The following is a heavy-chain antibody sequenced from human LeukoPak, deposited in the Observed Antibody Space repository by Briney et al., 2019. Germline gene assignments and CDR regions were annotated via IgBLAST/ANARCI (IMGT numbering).Heavy chain of an antibody. Sequence: GESLKISCKGSGYSFNTYWIGWVRQMPGKGREWMGIIYPGDSDTRYSPSFQGQVTISADKSISTAYLQWSSLKASDTAMYYCATPYTTSSIAYWGLGTLVTVSS. V-gene: IGHV5-51*01. CDR1: GYSFNTYW. CDR2: IYPGDSDT. J-gene: IGHJ4*02. D-gene: IGHD6-6*01. CDR3: ATPYTTSSIAY.